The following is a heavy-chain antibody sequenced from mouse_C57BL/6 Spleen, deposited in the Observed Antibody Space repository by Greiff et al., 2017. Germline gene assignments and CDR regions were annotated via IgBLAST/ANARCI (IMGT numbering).Heavy chain of an antibody. Sequence: VQLKESGPELVKPGASVKMSCKASGYTFTDYNMHWVKQSHGKSLEWIGYINPNNGGTSYNQKFKGKATLTVNKSSSTAYMELRSLTSEDSAVYYCARDDYDNYAMDYWGQGTSVTVSS. CDR1: GYTFTDYN. V-gene: IGHV1-22*01. CDR3: ARDDYDNYAMDY. D-gene: IGHD2-4*01. J-gene: IGHJ4*01. CDR2: INPNNGGT.